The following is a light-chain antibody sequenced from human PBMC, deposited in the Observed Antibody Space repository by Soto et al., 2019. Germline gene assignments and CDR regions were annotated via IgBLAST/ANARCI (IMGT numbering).Light chain of an antibody. CDR1: QGIRND. J-gene: IGKJ3*01. CDR2: AAT. Sequence: AIQITQSPSSLSASIGDRVTITCRASQGIRNDLGWFQQKPGKAPKLLIHAATSLHTGVPSRFSGSGSGTDFTLTISSLQPEDFATYYCQQANTVPFTFGPGTKVDIK. CDR3: QQANTVPFT. V-gene: IGKV1-6*01.